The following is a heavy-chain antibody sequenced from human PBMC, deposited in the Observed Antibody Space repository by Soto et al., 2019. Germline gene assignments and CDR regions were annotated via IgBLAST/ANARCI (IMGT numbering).Heavy chain of an antibody. CDR2: IYYSGST. V-gene: IGHV4-39*01. Sequence: QLQLQESGPGLVKPSETLSLTCTVSGGSISSSSYYWGWIRQPPGRGLEWIGSIYYSGSTYYNPSLTSRVAVSVDTSKNQFSLKLSSVTAADTAVYYCARQDYDFWSGLFDYWGQGTLVTVSS. D-gene: IGHD3-3*01. J-gene: IGHJ4*02. CDR3: ARQDYDFWSGLFDY. CDR1: GGSISSSSYY.